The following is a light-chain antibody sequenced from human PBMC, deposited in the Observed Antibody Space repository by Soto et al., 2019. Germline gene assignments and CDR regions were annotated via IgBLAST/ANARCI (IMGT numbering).Light chain of an antibody. Sequence: EIVLTQSPATLSLSPGERATLSCRASQSVSSYLAWYQQKPGQAPRLLIYDASIRANGIPGRFSGSGSGTDLTLTISSLEPEDFAVYYCQQRSNWPPITFGQGTRLEIK. V-gene: IGKV3-11*01. CDR1: QSVSSY. CDR3: QQRSNWPPIT. J-gene: IGKJ5*01. CDR2: DAS.